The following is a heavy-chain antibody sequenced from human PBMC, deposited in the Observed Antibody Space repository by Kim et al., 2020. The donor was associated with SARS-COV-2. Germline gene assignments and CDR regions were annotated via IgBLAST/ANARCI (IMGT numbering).Heavy chain of an antibody. CDR2: IKHDGSEE. CDR3: GRDFTASGSWYDFVDY. Sequence: GGSLRLSCAASGFSFGSHWMSWVRQAPGKGLEWVAHIKHDGSEEYYVDSVEGRFTISRDNAKNSVFLQMNSLRAEDTAVYYCGRDFTASGSWYDFVDYWGQGVLVTVSS. J-gene: IGHJ4*02. CDR1: GFSFGSHW. V-gene: IGHV3-7*03. D-gene: IGHD6-13*01.